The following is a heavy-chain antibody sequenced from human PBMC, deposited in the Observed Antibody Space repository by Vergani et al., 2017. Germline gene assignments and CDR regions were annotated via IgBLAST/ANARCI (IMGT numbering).Heavy chain of an antibody. V-gene: IGHV4-61*02. CDR2: IHSSGTT. CDR3: ARDSWTSELRGVYWFDT. Sequence: QVLLQESGPGLVKPSQTLSLTCTVSGGSITSGSFYWSWIRQPAGKGLEWIGRIHSSGTTNYNPSLKSRVTLSVDTSKNQLSLRMTSVTAADTAVYYCARDSWTSELRGVYWFDTWGQGTLVSVSS. J-gene: IGHJ5*02. D-gene: IGHD3-10*01. CDR1: GGSITSGSFY.